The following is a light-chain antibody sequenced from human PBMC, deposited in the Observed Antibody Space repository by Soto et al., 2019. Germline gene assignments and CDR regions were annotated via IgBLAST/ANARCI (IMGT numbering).Light chain of an antibody. V-gene: IGLV1-51*01. J-gene: IGLJ1*01. CDR3: GSWDSSLSAYV. CDR2: DDN. Sequence: QSVLTQPPSVSAAPGQKVTISCSGSGSNIGGNSVSWYQQLPGTAPKLLIYDDNKRPSGFPDRFSGSKSGTSATLGITGFQTGDEADYYCGSWDSSLSAYVFGTGTKVTV. CDR1: GSNIGGNS.